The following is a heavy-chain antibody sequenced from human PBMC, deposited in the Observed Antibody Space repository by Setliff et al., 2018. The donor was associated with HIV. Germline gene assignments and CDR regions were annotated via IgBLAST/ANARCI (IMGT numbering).Heavy chain of an antibody. CDR1: GFTFNNYG. D-gene: IGHD2-21*01. J-gene: IGHJ3*02. V-gene: IGHV3-33*08. Sequence: GGSLTLSCEASGFTFNNYGMHWVRQAPGEGLEWVAVIWYDGTNKYYADSVKGRFTISRDNSKNTLYLEMASLRVEDTAVYYCARGRDKESPWAFDIWGQGTRVTVSS. CDR3: ARGRDKESPWAFDI. CDR2: IWYDGTNK.